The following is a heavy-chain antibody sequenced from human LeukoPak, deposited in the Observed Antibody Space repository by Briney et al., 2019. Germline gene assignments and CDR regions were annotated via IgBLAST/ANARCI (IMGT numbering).Heavy chain of an antibody. D-gene: IGHD3-22*01. CDR3: TRSMRGYYYDSSGYRYYYYYMDV. Sequence: GGSLRLSCAASGFTFSGSAMHWVRQASGKGLEWVGRIRSKANSYATAYAASVKGRFTISRDDSKNTAYLQMNSLKTEDTAVYYCTRSMRGYYYDSSGYRYYYYYMDVWGKGTTVTVSS. V-gene: IGHV3-73*01. J-gene: IGHJ6*03. CDR2: IRSKANSYAT. CDR1: GFTFSGSA.